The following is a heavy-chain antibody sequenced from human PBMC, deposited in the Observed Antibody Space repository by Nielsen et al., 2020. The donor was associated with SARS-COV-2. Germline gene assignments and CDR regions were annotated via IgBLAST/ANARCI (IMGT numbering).Heavy chain of an antibody. CDR2: IYYSGST. D-gene: IGHD6-13*01. CDR3: ARGVEMSIAAAGRGVNWFDP. Sequence: LRLSCTVSGGSISSGGYYWSWIRQHPGKGLEWIGYIYYSGSTHYNPSLKSRVTISVDTSKNQFSLKLSSVTAADTAVYYCARGVEMSIAAAGRGVNWFDPWGQGTLVTVSS. J-gene: IGHJ5*02. CDR1: GGSISSGGYY. V-gene: IGHV4-31*03.